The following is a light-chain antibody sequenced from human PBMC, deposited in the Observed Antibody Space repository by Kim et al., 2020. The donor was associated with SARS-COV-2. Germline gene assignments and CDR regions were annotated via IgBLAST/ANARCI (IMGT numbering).Light chain of an antibody. Sequence: SVGDRVTLTCRASQSVNIWLAWYQQKPGKAPKLLIYKASTLQSGVPSRFSGSGSGTEFTLTINSLQPDDLATYYCQQYNTHSSWTFGQGTKVDIK. V-gene: IGKV1-5*03. CDR1: QSVNIW. CDR2: KAS. CDR3: QQYNTHSSWT. J-gene: IGKJ1*01.